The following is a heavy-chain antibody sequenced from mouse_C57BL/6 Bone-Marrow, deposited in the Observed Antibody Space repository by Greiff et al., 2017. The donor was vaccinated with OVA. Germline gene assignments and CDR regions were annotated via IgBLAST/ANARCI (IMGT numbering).Heavy chain of an antibody. J-gene: IGHJ1*03. CDR3: ARDAVTTVVARNWYFDV. CDR1: GFTFSDFY. D-gene: IGHD1-1*01. CDR2: SRNKANDYTT. Sequence: EVNVVESGGGLVQSGRSLRLSCATSGFTFSDFYMEWVRQAPGKGLEWIAASRNKANDYTTEYSASVKGRFIVSRDTSQSILYLQMNALRAEDTAIYYCARDAVTTVVARNWYFDVWGTGTTVTVSS. V-gene: IGHV7-1*01.